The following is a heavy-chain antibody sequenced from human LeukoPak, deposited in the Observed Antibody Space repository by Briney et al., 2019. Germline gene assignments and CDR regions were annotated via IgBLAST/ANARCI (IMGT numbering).Heavy chain of an antibody. CDR1: GFTFSSYA. V-gene: IGHV3-23*01. CDR3: AKDLVFWDSNDAFDI. CDR2: ISGSGGST. D-gene: IGHD3/OR15-3a*01. J-gene: IGHJ3*02. Sequence: QSGGSLRLSCAASGFTFSSYAMSWVRQAPGKGLEWVSAISGSGGSTYYAESVKGRFTISRDNSKNTLYMQMNSLRAEDTAVYYCAKDLVFWDSNDAFDIRGQGTMVTVSS.